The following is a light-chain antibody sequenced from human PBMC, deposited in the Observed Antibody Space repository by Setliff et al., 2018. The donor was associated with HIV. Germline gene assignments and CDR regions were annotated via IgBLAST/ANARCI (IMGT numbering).Light chain of an antibody. CDR1: SSDVGGYSL. Sequence: QSALTRPASMSGSPGQSITISCTGTSSDVGGYSLVSWYQQHPGKAPKLIIYEVTNRASGVSNRFSGSKSGNTASLTISGLQAEDEADYYCSSYAITNTLPFGTGTKVTVL. V-gene: IGLV2-14*03. CDR2: EVT. CDR3: SSYAITNTLP. J-gene: IGLJ1*01.